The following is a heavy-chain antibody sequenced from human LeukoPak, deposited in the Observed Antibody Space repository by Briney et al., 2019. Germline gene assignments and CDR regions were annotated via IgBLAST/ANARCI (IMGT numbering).Heavy chain of an antibody. J-gene: IGHJ6*04. V-gene: IGHV1-18*04. CDR3: ARDIVVVPAVPYYGMDV. CDR1: GYTFTSYG. D-gene: IGHD2-2*01. Sequence: ASVKVSCKASGYTFTSYGISWVRQAPGQGLEWMGWISAYNGNTNYAQKPQGRVTMTTDTSTSTAYMELRSLRSDDTAVYYCARDIVVVPAVPYYGMDVWGKGTTVTVSS. CDR2: ISAYNGNT.